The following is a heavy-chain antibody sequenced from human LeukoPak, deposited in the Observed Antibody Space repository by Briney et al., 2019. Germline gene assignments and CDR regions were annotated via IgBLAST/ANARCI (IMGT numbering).Heavy chain of an antibody. CDR1: GGSISSYY. CDR2: IYYSGST. CDR3: ARGDSSSWYLGAFDI. Sequence: SETLSLTCTVSGGSISSYYWSWIRQPPGKGLEWIGYIYYSGSTNYNPSLKSRVTISVDMSKNQFSLKLSSVTAADTAVYYCARGDSSSWYLGAFDIWSQGTMVTVSS. D-gene: IGHD6-13*01. V-gene: IGHV4-59*01. J-gene: IGHJ3*02.